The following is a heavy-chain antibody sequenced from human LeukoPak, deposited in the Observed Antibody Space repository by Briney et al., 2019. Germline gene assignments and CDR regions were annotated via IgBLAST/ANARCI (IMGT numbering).Heavy chain of an antibody. D-gene: IGHD3-22*01. V-gene: IGHV3-21*01. J-gene: IGHJ4*02. CDR1: GFTVSSNY. CDR3: ARGQLYYDSSGFDY. CDR2: ISSSSSYI. Sequence: GGSLRLSCAASGFTVSSNYMSWVRQAPGKGLEWVSSISSSSSYIYYVDSVKGRFTISRDNAKKSVYLQMNSLRAEDTAVYYCARGQLYYDSSGFDYWGQGTLVTVSS.